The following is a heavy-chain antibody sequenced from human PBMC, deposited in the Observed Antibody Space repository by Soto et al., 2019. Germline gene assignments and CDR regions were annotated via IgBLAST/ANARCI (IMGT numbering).Heavy chain of an antibody. J-gene: IGHJ4*02. CDR3: ARSFTKSRRGGVAFDY. CDR1: GGTISSFG. CDR2: IVHIDGST. Sequence: QVQLVQSGAEVKKPGSSVKVSCTTSGGTISSFGMNWVRQAPGQGLEWMGGIVHIDGSTKYAEKFQGRVTITADASTSTVYMDLSSLRSEDTAVYYCARSFTKSRRGGVAFDYWGQGTLLTVSP. V-gene: IGHV1-69*01. D-gene: IGHD3-3*01.